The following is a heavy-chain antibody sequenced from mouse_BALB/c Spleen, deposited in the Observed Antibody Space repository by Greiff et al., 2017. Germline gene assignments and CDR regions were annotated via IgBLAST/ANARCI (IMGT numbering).Heavy chain of an antibody. CDR1: GFNIKDYY. Sequence: VQLKQSGAELVRSGASVKLSCTASGFNIKDYYMHWVKQRPEQGLEWIGWIDPENGDTEYAPKFQGKATMTADTSSNTAYLQLSSLTSEDTAVYYCNAAPDLVAYAMDYWGQGTSVTVSS. CDR2: IDPENGDT. J-gene: IGHJ4*01. V-gene: IGHV14-4*02. CDR3: NAAPDLVAYAMDY.